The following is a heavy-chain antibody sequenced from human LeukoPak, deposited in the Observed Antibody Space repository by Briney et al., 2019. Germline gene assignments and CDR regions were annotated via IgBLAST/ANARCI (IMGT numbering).Heavy chain of an antibody. D-gene: IGHD5-24*01. J-gene: IGHJ4*02. CDR2: ISGSGGST. CDR1: GSTFGSYA. V-gene: IGHV3-23*01. CDR3: AKRAVEMATIGVDY. Sequence: PGGSLILSCAASGSTFGSYAMSGVRQARGRGLGWFCAISGSGGSTYYADSVKGRFTISRDNSTNTLYLQLNSLRAADTAVYYCAKRAVEMATIGVDYWGQGTLVTVSS.